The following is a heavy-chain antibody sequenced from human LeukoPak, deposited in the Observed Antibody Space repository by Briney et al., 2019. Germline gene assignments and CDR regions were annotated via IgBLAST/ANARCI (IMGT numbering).Heavy chain of an antibody. CDR3: ARICFFLTGYLDY. D-gene: IGHD3-9*01. J-gene: IGHJ4*02. V-gene: IGHV4-38-2*02. CDR1: GYSISSGYY. Sequence: SETLSLTCTVSGYSISSGYYWGWIRQPPGKGLEWIGSIYHSGSTYYNASLKSRVTISTDTSKNQFSLKLSSVTAADTAVYYCARICFFLTGYLDYWGQGTLVTVSS. CDR2: IYHSGST.